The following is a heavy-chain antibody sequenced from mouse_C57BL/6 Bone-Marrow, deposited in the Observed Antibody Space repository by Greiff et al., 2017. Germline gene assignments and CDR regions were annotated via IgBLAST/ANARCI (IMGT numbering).Heavy chain of an antibody. CDR1: GYTFTDSY. V-gene: IGHV1-26*01. J-gene: IGHJ4*01. CDR3: ASPIYAMDY. Sequence: EVQLQQSGPELVKPGASVKISCKASGYTFTDSYMNWVKQSHGKSLEWIGDINPNNGGTSYNQKFKGKATLTVDKSSSTAYMELRSLTSEDSAVYYCASPIYAMDYWGQGTSVTVSS. CDR2: INPNNGGT.